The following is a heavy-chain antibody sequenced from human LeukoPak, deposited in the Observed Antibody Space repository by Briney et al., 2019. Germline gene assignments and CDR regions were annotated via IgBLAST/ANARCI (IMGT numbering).Heavy chain of an antibody. CDR2: ISSSSSYI. CDR3: ARVPLDNSGYYFDY. D-gene: IGHD1-1*01. CDR1: GFTFSSYE. Sequence: GGSLRLSCAASGFTFSSYEMNWVRQAPGKGLEWVSSISSSSSYIYYADSVKGRFTISRDNAKNSLYLQMNSLRAEDTAVYYCARVPLDNSGYYFDYWGQGTLVTVSS. V-gene: IGHV3-21*01. J-gene: IGHJ4*02.